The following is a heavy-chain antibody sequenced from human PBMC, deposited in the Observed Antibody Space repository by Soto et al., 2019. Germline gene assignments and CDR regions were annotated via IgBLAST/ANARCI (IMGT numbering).Heavy chain of an antibody. CDR2: IFYSGNT. J-gene: IGHJ4*02. D-gene: IGHD3-3*01. Sequence: PSETLSLTCTVSGGSISSYYWSWIRQPPGKGLEWIGYIFYSGNTYYNPSLKSRVTISPDTSKNQFSLRLTSVTAADTAVYYCARAPETPPIFGVVRPYFFDYWGQGTLVTVSS. V-gene: IGHV4-59*12. CDR1: GGSISSYY. CDR3: ARAPETPPIFGVVRPYFFDY.